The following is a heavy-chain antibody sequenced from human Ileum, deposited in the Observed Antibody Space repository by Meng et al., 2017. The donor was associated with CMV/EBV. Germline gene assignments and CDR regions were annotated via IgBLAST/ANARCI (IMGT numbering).Heavy chain of an antibody. CDR1: GGSISSGGYY. V-gene: IGHV4-31*03. D-gene: IGHD3-3*01. CDR2: IYYSGST. J-gene: IGHJ4*02. CDR3: ARTRIAYYDFQYYFDY. Sequence: LRLSCTVSGGSISSGGYYWSWIRQHPGKGLEWIGYIYYSGSTYYNPSLKSRVTISVDTSKNQFSLKLSSVTAADTAVYYCARTRIAYYDFQYYFDYWGQGTLVTVSS.